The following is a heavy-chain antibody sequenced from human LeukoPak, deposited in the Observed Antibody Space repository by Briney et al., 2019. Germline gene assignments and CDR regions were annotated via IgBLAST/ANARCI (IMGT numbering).Heavy chain of an antibody. D-gene: IGHD2-2*01. V-gene: IGHV4-34*01. J-gene: IGHJ6*02. Sequence: PSETLSLTCAVYGGSFSGYYWSWTRQPPGKGLEWIGEINHSGSTNYNPSLKSRVTISVDTSKNQFSLKPSSVTAADTAVYYCARGYCSSTSCSPLYGMDVWGQGTTVTVSS. CDR2: INHSGST. CDR3: ARGYCSSTSCSPLYGMDV. CDR1: GGSFSGYY.